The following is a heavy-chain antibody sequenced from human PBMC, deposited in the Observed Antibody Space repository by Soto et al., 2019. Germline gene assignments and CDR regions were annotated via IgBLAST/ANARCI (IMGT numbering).Heavy chain of an antibody. V-gene: IGHV4-34*01. CDR1: GGSFSGHS. Sequence: SETLSLTCAVYGGSFSGHSWTWIRQSPGKGLEWIGDINHSGRVNYSPSLKSRVTISLDTSKNQFSLTLSAVTAADTATYYCSTRAYDTNGYYRFDPWGQGTLVTVSS. D-gene: IGHD3-22*01. J-gene: IGHJ5*01. CDR3: STRAYDTNGYYRFDP. CDR2: INHSGRV.